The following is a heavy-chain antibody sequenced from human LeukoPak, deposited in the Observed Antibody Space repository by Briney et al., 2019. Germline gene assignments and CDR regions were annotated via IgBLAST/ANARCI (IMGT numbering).Heavy chain of an antibody. CDR2: IYSGGST. Sequence: PGGSLRLSCAASGFTVSSNYMSWVRQAPGKGLEWVSVIYSGGSTYYADSVKGRFTISRDNSKNTLYLQMNSLRAEDTAVYCCARARPYINYYDSSGYTGPDAFDIWGQGTMVTVSS. V-gene: IGHV3-53*01. CDR1: GFTVSSNY. D-gene: IGHD3-22*01. J-gene: IGHJ3*02. CDR3: ARARPYINYYDSSGYTGPDAFDI.